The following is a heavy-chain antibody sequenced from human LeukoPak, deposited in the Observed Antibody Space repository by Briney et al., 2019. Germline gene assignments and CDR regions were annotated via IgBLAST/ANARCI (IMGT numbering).Heavy chain of an antibody. J-gene: IGHJ3*02. V-gene: IGHV3-33*01. Sequence: GGSLRLSCAAYGFTFSSYGMHWVRQAPGKGLEWVAVIWYDGSNKYYADSVKGRFTISRDNSKNTLYLQMNSLRAEDTAVYYCARDRLRYFDWSSAFDIWGQGTMVTVSS. CDR3: ARDRLRYFDWSSAFDI. CDR1: GFTFSSYG. CDR2: IWYDGSNK. D-gene: IGHD3-9*01.